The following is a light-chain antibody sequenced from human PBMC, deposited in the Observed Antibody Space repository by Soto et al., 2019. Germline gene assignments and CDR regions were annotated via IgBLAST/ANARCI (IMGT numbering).Light chain of an antibody. J-gene: IGKJ1*01. CDR3: QQYGSSSWT. CDR1: QSVSSSY. V-gene: IGKV3-20*01. CDR2: GAS. Sequence: PGERATLSCRASQSVSSSYLAWYQQKAGQAPRLLIYGASSRATGIPDRFSGSGSGTDFTLTISRLEPEDFAVYYCQQYGSSSWTFGQGTKVEIK.